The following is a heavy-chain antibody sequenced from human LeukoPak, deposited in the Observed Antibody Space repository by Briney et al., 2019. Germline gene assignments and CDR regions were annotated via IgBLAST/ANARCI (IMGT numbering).Heavy chain of an antibody. CDR2: INHSGSA. Sequence: SETLSLTCAVYGGSFSGYYWSWIRQPPGKGLEWIGEINHSGSANYNPSLKSRVTISVDTSKNQFSLKLSSVTAADTAVYYCAPPAWYYDSSGYYYADWFDPWGQGTLVTVSS. J-gene: IGHJ5*02. V-gene: IGHV4-34*01. CDR3: APPAWYYDSSGYYYADWFDP. D-gene: IGHD3-22*01. CDR1: GGSFSGYY.